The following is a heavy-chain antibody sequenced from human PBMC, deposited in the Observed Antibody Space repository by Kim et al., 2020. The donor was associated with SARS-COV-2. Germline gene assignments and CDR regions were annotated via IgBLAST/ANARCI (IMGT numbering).Heavy chain of an antibody. J-gene: IGHJ2*01. D-gene: IGHD3-10*01. Sequence: GGSLRLSCAASGFTFSSYDMHWVRQATGKGLEWVSAIGTAGDTYYSGSVKGRFTISRENAKNTLYLQMNSLRAEDTAVYYCARESRGRYYFELWGHGTLVTVSS. V-gene: IGHV3-13*01. CDR2: IGTAGDT. CDR1: GFTFSSYD. CDR3: ARESRGRYYFEL.